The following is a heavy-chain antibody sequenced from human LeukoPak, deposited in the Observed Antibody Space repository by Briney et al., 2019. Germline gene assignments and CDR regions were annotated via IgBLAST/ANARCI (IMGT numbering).Heavy chain of an antibody. V-gene: IGHV4-30-4*08. CDR1: GDSISRGDYY. Sequence: SETLSLTCTLSGDSISRGDYYWSWIRQPPAKGLQCIGYIYYSGSTYYNPSLKSRVTISVDTSKNQFSLKLSSVTAADTAVYYCARGRGGGSRRRYFDLWGRGTLVTVSS. J-gene: IGHJ2*01. CDR2: IYYSGST. D-gene: IGHD3-10*01. CDR3: ARGRGGGSRRRYFDL.